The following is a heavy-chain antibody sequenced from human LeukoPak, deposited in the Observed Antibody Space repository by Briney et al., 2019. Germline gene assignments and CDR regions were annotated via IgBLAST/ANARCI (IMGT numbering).Heavy chain of an antibody. CDR1: GGSFSGYY. Sequence: SETLSLTCAVYGGSFSGYYWSCIRQPARKGLEWIGRIYTSGSSNYYSSLKSQVTMSVDTSKNQFSLKLSSVTAADTAVYYCAGICGFLRPRYYYYGMDGWGQGTTVTVSS. CDR2: IYTSGSS. J-gene: IGHJ6*02. D-gene: IGHD2/OR15-2a*01. CDR3: AGICGFLRPRYYYYGMDG. V-gene: IGHV4-59*10.